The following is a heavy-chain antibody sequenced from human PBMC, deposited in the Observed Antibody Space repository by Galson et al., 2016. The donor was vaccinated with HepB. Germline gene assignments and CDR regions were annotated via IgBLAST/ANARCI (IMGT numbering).Heavy chain of an antibody. J-gene: IGHJ4*02. CDR3: TKQFGSGTYYLRSLDY. D-gene: IGHD3-10*01. V-gene: IGHV3-30*02. Sequence: SIKGRFTISRDSSKSTIFLQMSSLRAEDTATYYCTKQFGSGTYYLRSLDYWGQGTKVTVSS.